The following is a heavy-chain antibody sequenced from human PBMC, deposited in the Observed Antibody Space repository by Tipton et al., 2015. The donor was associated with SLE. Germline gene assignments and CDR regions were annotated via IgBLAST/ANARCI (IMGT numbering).Heavy chain of an antibody. CDR1: GGSISSGSYY. D-gene: IGHD3-3*01. CDR3: ARVKSIFGVVIIDY. J-gene: IGHJ4*02. CDR2: IYTSGST. V-gene: IGHV4-61*09. Sequence: TLSLTCTVSGGSISSGSYYWCWIRQPAGKGLEWIGHIYTSGSTNYNPPLKSRVTISVDTSKNQFSLKLSSVTAADTAVYYCARVKSIFGVVIIDYWGQGTLVTVSS.